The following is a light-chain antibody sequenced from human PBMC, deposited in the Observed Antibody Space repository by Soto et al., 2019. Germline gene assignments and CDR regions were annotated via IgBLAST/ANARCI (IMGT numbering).Light chain of an antibody. J-gene: IGKJ1*01. V-gene: IGKV3-20*01. CDR3: QQYGGMWT. Sequence: EIVLMQSPGTLSLSPGERATLSCRASQSVRSSYLACYQQKPGQAPRLLIYGASSRATGIPDRFSGSGSGADFTLTIKRLEPEDFAVYYCQQYGGMWTFGQGTKVDI. CDR2: GAS. CDR1: QSVRSSY.